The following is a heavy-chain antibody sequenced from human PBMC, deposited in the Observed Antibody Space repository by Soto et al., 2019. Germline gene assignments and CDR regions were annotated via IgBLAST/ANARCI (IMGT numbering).Heavy chain of an antibody. CDR3: ARDRIQEWLVWGMDV. J-gene: IGHJ6*02. Sequence: QVQLVESGGGVVQPGRSLRLSCAASGFTFSSYGMHWVRQAPGKGLEWVAVIWYDGSNKYYADSVKGRFTISRDNSKNTLYLQMNSLRAEDTAVYYCARDRIQEWLVWGMDVWGQGTTVTVSS. CDR1: GFTFSSYG. D-gene: IGHD6-19*01. V-gene: IGHV3-33*01. CDR2: IWYDGSNK.